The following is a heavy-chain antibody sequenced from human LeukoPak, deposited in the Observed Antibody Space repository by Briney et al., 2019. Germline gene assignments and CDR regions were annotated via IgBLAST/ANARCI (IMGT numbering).Heavy chain of an antibody. J-gene: IGHJ6*02. CDR2: IWYDGSNK. D-gene: IGHD1-14*01. Sequence: GRSLRLSCAASGFTFSSYGMHWVRQAPGKGLEWVAVIWYDGSNKHYADSVKGRFTISRDNSKNTLYLQMNSLRAEDTAVYYCARDSPTGARSYYYGMDVWGQGTTVTVSS. V-gene: IGHV3-33*01. CDR3: ARDSPTGARSYYYGMDV. CDR1: GFTFSSYG.